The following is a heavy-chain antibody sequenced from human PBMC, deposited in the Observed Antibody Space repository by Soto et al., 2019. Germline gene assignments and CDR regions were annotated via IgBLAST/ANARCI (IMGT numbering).Heavy chain of an antibody. CDR1: GGSISSSSYY. J-gene: IGHJ6*02. Sequence: SETLSLTCTVSGGSISSSSYYWGWIRQPPGKGLEWIGSIYYSGSTYYNPSLKSRVTISVDTSKNQFSLKLSSVTAADTAVYYCASSWFANYYGMDVWGQGTTVTISS. CDR2: IYYSGST. D-gene: IGHD3-10*01. V-gene: IGHV4-39*01. CDR3: ASSWFANYYGMDV.